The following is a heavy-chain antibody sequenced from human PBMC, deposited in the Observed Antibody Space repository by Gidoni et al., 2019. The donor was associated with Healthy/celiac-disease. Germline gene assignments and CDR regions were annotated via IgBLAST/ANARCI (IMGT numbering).Heavy chain of an antibody. CDR1: GFTFSSYG. Sequence: QVQLVESGGGVVQPGRSLRLSCAASGFTFSSYGMHWVRQAPGKGLGWVAVISYDGSNKYDADSVKGRFTISRDNSKNTLYLQMNSLRAEDTAVYYCAKAGLRFLEWSHLDYWGQGTLVTVSS. V-gene: IGHV3-30*18. CDR3: AKAGLRFLEWSHLDY. D-gene: IGHD3-3*01. CDR2: ISYDGSNK. J-gene: IGHJ4*02.